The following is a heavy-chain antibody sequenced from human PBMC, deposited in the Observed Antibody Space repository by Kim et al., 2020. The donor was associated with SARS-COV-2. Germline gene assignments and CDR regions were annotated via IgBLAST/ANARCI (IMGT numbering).Heavy chain of an antibody. CDR2: IDPSDSYT. CDR1: GYSFTSYW. Sequence: GESLKISCKGSGYSFTSYWISWVRQMPGKGLEWMGRIDPSDSYTNYSPSFQGHVTISADKSISTAYLQWSSLKASDTAMYYCARLRTGGQYDILTGYYNHYYYDGMDVWGQGTTVTVSS. CDR3: ARLRTGGQYDILTGYYNHYYYDGMDV. D-gene: IGHD3-9*01. J-gene: IGHJ6*02. V-gene: IGHV5-10-1*01.